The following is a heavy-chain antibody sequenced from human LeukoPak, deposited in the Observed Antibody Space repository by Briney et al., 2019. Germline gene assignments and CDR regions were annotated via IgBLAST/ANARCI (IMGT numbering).Heavy chain of an antibody. D-gene: IGHD2-8*01. CDR3: ATNRGCSTTRCNRAFDY. Sequence: GRSLRLSCAASGFKFSSYALDWVRQAPGKGLEWVAIISYDGNSEYYADSVKGRFTISRDNSNNTLYLVMSSVRPEDTATYYCATNRGCSTTRCNRAFDYWGQGTLVTVSS. J-gene: IGHJ4*02. CDR1: GFKFSSYA. V-gene: IGHV3-30-3*01. CDR2: ISYDGNSE.